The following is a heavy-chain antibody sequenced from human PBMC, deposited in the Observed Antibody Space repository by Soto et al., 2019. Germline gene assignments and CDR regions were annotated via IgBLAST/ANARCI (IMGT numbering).Heavy chain of an antibody. CDR1: GFNFINVW. V-gene: IGHV3-7*01. D-gene: IGHD7-27*01. J-gene: IGHJ4*02. Sequence: GGSLRLSSTASGFNFINVWMTWVRQAPGKGLECLACINPDGSEKYYVDSVKGRFTVSRDNARNSLYVQMNSLRADDTAVYYCTRGLNWEAHWGQGTLVTVSS. CDR2: INPDGSEK. CDR3: TRGLNWEAH.